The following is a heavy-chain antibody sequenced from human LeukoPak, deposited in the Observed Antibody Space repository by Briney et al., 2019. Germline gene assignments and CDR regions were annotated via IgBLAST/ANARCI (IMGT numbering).Heavy chain of an antibody. D-gene: IGHD2-15*01. V-gene: IGHV1-69*01. CDR2: IIPIFGTS. J-gene: IGHJ4*02. Sequence: FSVKVSCKASVGTFSSYAISWVRQAPGQGLEWMGGIIPIFGTSNYAQKFQGRVTITADESTSTAYMELSSLRSEDTAVYYCAAYCSGGSCHGVFDYWGQGTLVIVSS. CDR3: AAYCSGGSCHGVFDY. CDR1: VGTFSSYA.